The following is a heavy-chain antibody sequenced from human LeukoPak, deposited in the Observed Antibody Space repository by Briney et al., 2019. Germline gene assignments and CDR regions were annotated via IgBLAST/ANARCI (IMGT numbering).Heavy chain of an antibody. D-gene: IGHD6-13*01. CDR3: ARTLLGRQKRAAADY. V-gene: IGHV3-11*01. J-gene: IGHJ4*02. CDR1: GFTFSDYY. CDR2: ISSSGRTI. Sequence: SGGSLRLSCAASGFTFSDYYMSWIRPAPGKGLEWVSYISSSGRTIYYAVSVKGRLTISRDNAKISLYLQMDSLRAEDTAVYYCARTLLGRQKRAAADYWGQGTLVTVSS.